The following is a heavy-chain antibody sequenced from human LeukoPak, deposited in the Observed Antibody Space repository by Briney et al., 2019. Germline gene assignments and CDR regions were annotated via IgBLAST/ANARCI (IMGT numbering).Heavy chain of an antibody. CDR2: ISGSGGST. D-gene: IGHD4-17*01. J-gene: IGHJ4*02. V-gene: IGHV3-23*01. CDR1: GFTFSSYA. Sequence: PGGSLRLSCAASGFTFSSYAMSWVRQAPGKGLEWVSAISGSGGSTYYADSVKGRFTISRDNSKNTLYLQMNSLRAEDTAVYYCARDSDGDYVLDYWGQGTLVTVSS. CDR3: ARDSDGDYVLDY.